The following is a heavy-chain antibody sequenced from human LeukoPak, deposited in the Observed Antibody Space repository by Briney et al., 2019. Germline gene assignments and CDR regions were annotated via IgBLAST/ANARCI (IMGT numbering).Heavy chain of an antibody. J-gene: IGHJ5*02. CDR3: ASLIVVVTTGWFDP. CDR1: GGSISSYY. V-gene: IGHV4-4*07. Sequence: SETLSLTCTVSGGSISSYYWSWIRQAAGKGLEWIGRIYTSGSTNYKPSLKSRVTMSVDTSKNQFSLKLSSVTAADTAVYYCASLIVVVTTGWFDPWGQGTLVTVSS. CDR2: IYTSGST. D-gene: IGHD3-22*01.